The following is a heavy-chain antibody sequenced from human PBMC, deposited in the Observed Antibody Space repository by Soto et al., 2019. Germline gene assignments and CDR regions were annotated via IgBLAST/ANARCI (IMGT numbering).Heavy chain of an antibody. CDR1: GFTFTIFA. J-gene: IGHJ4*02. D-gene: IGHD7-27*01. CDR2: ISGSGGST. Sequence: GGSLRLSCAASGFTFTIFAMSWVRQSPGKGLEWVSTISGSGGSTYYADAAKGRFTISRDNSMGTLYLQMKSLRVEDTAIYYCAKEVSLGSTVDLGYWGQGTLVTVSS. CDR3: AKEVSLGSTVDLGY. V-gene: IGHV3-23*01.